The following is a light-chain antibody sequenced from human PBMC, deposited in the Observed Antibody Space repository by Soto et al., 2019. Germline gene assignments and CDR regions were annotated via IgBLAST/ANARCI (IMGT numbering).Light chain of an antibody. CDR3: CSYAGSHTRV. CDR1: SSDVGGYNY. J-gene: IGLJ1*01. CDR2: DVG. Sequence: QSALTQPRSVSGSPGQSVTISCTGTSSDVGGYNYVSWYQQHPGKAPKLMIYDVGKRPSGVPDRFSGSKSDNTASLTISGLQAEDEADYYCCSYAGSHTRVFGTGTKVT. V-gene: IGLV2-11*01.